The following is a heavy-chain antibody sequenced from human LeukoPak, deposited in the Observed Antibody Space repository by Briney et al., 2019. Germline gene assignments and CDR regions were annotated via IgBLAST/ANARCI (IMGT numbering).Heavy chain of an antibody. D-gene: IGHD6-19*01. CDR2: IYPSGTT. V-gene: IGHV4-30-2*01. Sequence: PSETLSLTCAVSGDSISRSDSSWSWIRQPPGKGLEWIGYIYPSGTTYYNPSLKSRVTISADRSKNQFSLELSSVTAADTAVYFCARVFSSGRPQKKHLKGDRWFDPWGQGTLVTVSS. CDR1: GDSISRSDSS. CDR3: ARVFSSGRPQKKHLKGDRWFDP. J-gene: IGHJ5*02.